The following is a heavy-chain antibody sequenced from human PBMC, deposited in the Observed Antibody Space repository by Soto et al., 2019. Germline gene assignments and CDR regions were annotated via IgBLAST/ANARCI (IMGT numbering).Heavy chain of an antibody. CDR3: AREGRGKKAGYNGLVSLGY. J-gene: IGHJ4*02. V-gene: IGHV1-69*06. Sequence: QVQLVQSGAEVKTPGSSLKVSCTVSGSRFSNYVISWVRQAPGHGLEWLGRIIPIFNTTQYAQKFQGRVTITADKATNTASLEMSSLTSDDTGVYYCAREGRGKKAGYNGLVSLGYWGQGTLVTVSS. CDR1: GSRFSNYV. CDR2: IIPIFNTT. D-gene: IGHD2-2*02.